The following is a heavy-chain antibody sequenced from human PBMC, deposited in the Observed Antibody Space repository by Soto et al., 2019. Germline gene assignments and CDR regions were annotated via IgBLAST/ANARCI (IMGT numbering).Heavy chain of an antibody. CDR3: ARGLYYGDYVSDNWFDP. V-gene: IGHV4-31*03. CDR2: IYYSGST. J-gene: IGHJ5*02. D-gene: IGHD4-17*01. CDR1: GGSISSGGYY. Sequence: SETLSLTCTVSGGSISSGGYYWSWIRQHPGKGLEWIGYIYYSGSTYYNPSLKSRVTISVDTSKNQFSLKLSSVNAADTAVYYCARGLYYGDYVSDNWFDPWGQGTMVTVYS.